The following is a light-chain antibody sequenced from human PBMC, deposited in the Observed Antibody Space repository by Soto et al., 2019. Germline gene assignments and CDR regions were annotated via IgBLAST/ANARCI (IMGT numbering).Light chain of an antibody. J-gene: IGLJ1*01. CDR3: YSFAGSTTFSYV. V-gene: IGLV2-14*01. CDR1: SSDVGGYNY. CDR2: EVD. Sequence: QSALTQPASVSGSPGQSITISCTGTSSDVGGYNYVSWYQQHPGKAPKLMIYEVDNRPSGVSNRFSGSKSGNTASLTISGLQTEDEADYYRYSFAGSTTFSYVFGPGTKV.